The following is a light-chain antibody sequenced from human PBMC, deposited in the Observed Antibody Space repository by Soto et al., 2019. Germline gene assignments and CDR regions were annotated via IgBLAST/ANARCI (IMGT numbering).Light chain of an antibody. CDR1: QSISSY. J-gene: IGKJ1*01. CDR3: QQSYPIPT. Sequence: DIQMTQSPSSLSASVGDRVTITCRSSQSISSYFNWYQQKPGKAPKLLIHSGSSLQNGVPSRFNGRGSGPAFALTISSLQPEDFEPYFCQQSYPIPTFGQGTQVEI. CDR2: SGS. V-gene: IGKV1-39*01.